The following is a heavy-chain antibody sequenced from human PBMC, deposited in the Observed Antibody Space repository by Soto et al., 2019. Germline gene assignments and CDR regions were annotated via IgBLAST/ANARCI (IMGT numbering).Heavy chain of an antibody. V-gene: IGHV3-21*01. Sequence: GGSLRLSCAASGFTFSSYSMNWVRQAPGKGLEWVSSISSSSSYIYYADSVKGRFTISRDNAKNSLYLQMNSLRAEETAVYYRERIRLGELSLDYWGQGTLVTVSS. CDR3: ERIRLGELSLDY. CDR2: ISSSSSYI. CDR1: GFTFSSYS. D-gene: IGHD3-16*02. J-gene: IGHJ4*02.